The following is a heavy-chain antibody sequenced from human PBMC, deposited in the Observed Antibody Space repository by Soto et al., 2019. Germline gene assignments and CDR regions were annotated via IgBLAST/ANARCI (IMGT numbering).Heavy chain of an antibody. D-gene: IGHD5-18*01. CDR3: ASRGYSYGHYYFDY. V-gene: IGHV4-39*01. CDR1: GGSISSSSYY. CDR2: IYYSGST. J-gene: IGHJ4*02. Sequence: SETLSLTCTVSGGSISSSSYYWGWIRQPPGKGLEWIGSIYYSGSTYYNPSPKSRVTISVDTSKNQFSLKLSSVTAADTAVYYCASRGYSYGHYYFDYWGQGTLVTVSS.